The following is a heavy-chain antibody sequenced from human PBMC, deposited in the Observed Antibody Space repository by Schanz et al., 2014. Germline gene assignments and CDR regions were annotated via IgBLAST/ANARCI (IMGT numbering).Heavy chain of an antibody. CDR1: GGSFSAYY. J-gene: IGHJ6*02. CDR2: ISYNGGA. V-gene: IGHV4-34*01. Sequence: QLHQWGAGLLKPSETLSLTCAVSGGSFSAYYWSWIRQPPGKGLEWIGEISYNGGANNPSLQGRVPISGEPPKTEAPRALGSAAAADTAVYYCVVGDVGAHSYFYYGMEVWGQGTTVTVSS. CDR3: VVGDVGAHSYFYYGMEV. D-gene: IGHD2-2*01.